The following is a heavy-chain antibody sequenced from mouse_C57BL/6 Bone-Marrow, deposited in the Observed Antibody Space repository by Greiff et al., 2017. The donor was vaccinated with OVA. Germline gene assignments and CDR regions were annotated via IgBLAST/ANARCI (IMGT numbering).Heavy chain of an antibody. D-gene: IGHD2-5*01. CDR1: GYTFTSYW. CDR3: ARKKGFYSNSY. CDR2: IDPSDSYT. V-gene: IGHV1-50*01. Sequence: VQLQQSGAELVKPGASVKLSCKASGYTFTSYWMQWVKQRPGQGLEWIGEIDPSDSYTNYNQKFKGKATLTVDTSSSTAYMQLSSLTSEDSAVYYCARKKGFYSNSYWGQGTTLTVSS. J-gene: IGHJ2*01.